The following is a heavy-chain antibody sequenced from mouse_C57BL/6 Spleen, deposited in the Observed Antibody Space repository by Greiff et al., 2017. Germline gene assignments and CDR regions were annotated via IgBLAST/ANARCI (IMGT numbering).Heavy chain of an antibody. Sequence: QVQLQQSDAELVNPGASVKISCKVSGYTFTDHTIHWMKQRPEQGLEWIGYIYPGDGDTNSTGKFKGKATLTADKSSSTAYMQLSSLTAEESAVYFCGRNYYGRSWGYCDVWGTGTTVTVAA. CDR1: GYTFTDHT. J-gene: IGHJ1*03. D-gene: IGHD1-1*01. CDR2: IYPGDGDT. CDR3: GRNYYGRSWGYCDV. V-gene: IGHV1-78*01.